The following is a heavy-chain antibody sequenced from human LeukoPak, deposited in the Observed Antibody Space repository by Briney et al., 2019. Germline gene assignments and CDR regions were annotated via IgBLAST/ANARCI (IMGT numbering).Heavy chain of an antibody. V-gene: IGHV4-4*07. CDR3: AREGSATARPFVSNDY. J-gene: IGHJ4*02. CDR1: GGSISTYY. CDR2: IHTSGNS. Sequence: SETLSLTCMVCGGSISTYYWSWIRQPAGKGLEWIGRIHTSGNSDYNPSLKSRVTMSVDTSKNQFSLKVRSVTAADTAVYYCAREGSATARPFVSNDYWGQGTLVTVSS. D-gene: IGHD6-6*01.